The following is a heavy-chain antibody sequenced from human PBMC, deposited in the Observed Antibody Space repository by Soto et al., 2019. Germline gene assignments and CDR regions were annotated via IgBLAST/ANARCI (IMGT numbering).Heavy chain of an antibody. V-gene: IGHV1-69*01. D-gene: IGHD6-13*01. Sequence: GSSVKVSCKASGDTLSSYPISWVRQAPGQGLEWMGGIIPIFGTANYAQKFQGRVTITADESTSTAYMELSSLRSEDTAVYYCARDEVGAAGTLMGVWFDPWGQGTLVTVSS. J-gene: IGHJ5*02. CDR3: ARDEVGAAGTLMGVWFDP. CDR1: GDTLSSYP. CDR2: IIPIFGTA.